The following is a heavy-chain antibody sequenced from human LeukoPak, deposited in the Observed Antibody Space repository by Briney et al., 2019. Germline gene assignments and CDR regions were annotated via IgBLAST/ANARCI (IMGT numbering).Heavy chain of an antibody. CDR1: GGSISSGGYY. CDR2: IYYSGST. CDR3: ARHRIAARGSFDY. D-gene: IGHD6-6*01. J-gene: IGHJ4*02. V-gene: IGHV4-39*01. Sequence: PSETLSLTCTVSGGSISSGGYYWNWIRQPPGRGLEWIGSIYYSGSTYYNPSLKSRVTISEDTSKNQFSLKLNSVTAADTAVYYCARHRIAARGSFDYWGQGTLVTVSS.